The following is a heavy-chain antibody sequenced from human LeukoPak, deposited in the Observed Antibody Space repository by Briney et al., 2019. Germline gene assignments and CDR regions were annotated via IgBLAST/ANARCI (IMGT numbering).Heavy chain of an antibody. V-gene: IGHV1-69*06. CDR2: IIPIFGTA. CDR1: GGTFSSYA. Sequence: SVKVSCKASGGTFSSYAISWVRQAPGQGLEWMGGIIPIFGTANYAQKFQGRVTITQDKSTSTAYMELSSLRSEDTAVYYCAGEGGYYYGSGSPSDPWGQGTLVTVSS. CDR3: AGEGGYYYGSGSPSDP. D-gene: IGHD3-10*01. J-gene: IGHJ5*02.